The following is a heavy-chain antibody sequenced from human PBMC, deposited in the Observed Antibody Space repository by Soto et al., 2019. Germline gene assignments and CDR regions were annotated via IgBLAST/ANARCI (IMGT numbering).Heavy chain of an antibody. CDR3: ARVENRAVAVVRDY. Sequence: ASVKVSCKASGNTFASHGFSWVRQAPGQGLEWMGWISGFNGQTNYALKFQGRVTLTTDTSTSTAYMELRSLRSDDTAVYFCARVENRAVAVVRDYWGQGTLVTVSS. V-gene: IGHV1-18*01. J-gene: IGHJ4*02. CDR1: GNTFASHG. CDR2: ISGFNGQT. D-gene: IGHD3-10*01.